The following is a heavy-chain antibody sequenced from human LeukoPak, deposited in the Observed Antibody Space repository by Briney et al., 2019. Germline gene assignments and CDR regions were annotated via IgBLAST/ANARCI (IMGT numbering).Heavy chain of an antibody. J-gene: IGHJ5*02. Sequence: SETLSLTCAVYGGSFSGYYWSWIRQPPGEGLEWIGEINHRGSTNNNPSLKSRVTISVDTSKNQFSLKLSSVTAAATAVYYCAVTTVTTSPEVSIWFDPWGQGTLVTVSS. CDR1: GGSFSGYY. CDR3: AVTTVTTSPEVSIWFDP. V-gene: IGHV4-34*01. CDR2: INHRGST. D-gene: IGHD4-17*01.